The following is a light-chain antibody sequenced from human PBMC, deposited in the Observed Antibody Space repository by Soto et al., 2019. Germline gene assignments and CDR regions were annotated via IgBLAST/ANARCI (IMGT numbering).Light chain of an antibody. CDR2: DVS. J-gene: IGLJ1*01. CDR1: SSDVGGYNY. V-gene: IGLV2-11*01. Sequence: QSALTQPRSVSGSPGQSVTISCTGTSSDVGGYNYVSWYQEQPGKAPKLMIYDVSKRPSGVPDRFSGSKSGNTASLTISGLQAEDEADYYCCSYAGSYSYVFGTGTKAHRP. CDR3: CSYAGSYSYV.